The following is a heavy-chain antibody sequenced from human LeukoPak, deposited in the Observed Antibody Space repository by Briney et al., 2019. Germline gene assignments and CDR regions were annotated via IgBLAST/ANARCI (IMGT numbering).Heavy chain of an antibody. J-gene: IGHJ6*03. CDR2: IYIAGNT. Sequence: GGSLRLSCAASGVNFSSNDMHWVRQALGKGLQWFSVIYIAGNTYYTDSVKVRFTISRDNSKNTLCLQMNSLKAEDTAVYYCARAFSNYYHMDVWGKGTTVIVSS. CDR1: GVNFSSND. CDR3: ARAFSNYYHMDV. V-gene: IGHV3-66*02.